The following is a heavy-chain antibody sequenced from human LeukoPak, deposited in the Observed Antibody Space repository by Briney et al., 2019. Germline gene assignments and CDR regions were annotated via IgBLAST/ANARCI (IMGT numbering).Heavy chain of an antibody. D-gene: IGHD6-19*01. CDR2: IYYSGST. CDR3: ARERASSGWKLRFDY. CDR1: GGSISSN. V-gene: IGHV4-39*07. Sequence: SETLSLTCTVSGGSISSNWGWIRQPPGKGLEWIGNIYYSGSTYYNPSLKSRVTISVDTSKNQFSLKLSSVTAADTAVYYCARERASSGWKLRFDYWGQGTLVTVSS. J-gene: IGHJ4*02.